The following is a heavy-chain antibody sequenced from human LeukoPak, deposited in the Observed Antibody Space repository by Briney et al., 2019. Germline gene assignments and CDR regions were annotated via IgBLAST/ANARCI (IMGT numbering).Heavy chain of an antibody. Sequence: GASVQVSCKASGYIFTGYWIHWVRQAPGQGLEWMGFINPNSGNTNYAQKFQGRVTMTRDTSIKTAYMELNGLTGDDTAVYYCAREMRPATTTLVAYWGQGTLVTVSS. CDR3: AREMRPATTTLVAY. J-gene: IGHJ4*02. V-gene: IGHV1-2*02. CDR2: INPNSGNT. D-gene: IGHD1-1*01. CDR1: GYIFTGYW.